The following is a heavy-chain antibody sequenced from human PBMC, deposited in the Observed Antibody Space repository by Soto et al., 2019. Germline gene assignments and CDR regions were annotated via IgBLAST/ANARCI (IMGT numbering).Heavy chain of an antibody. D-gene: IGHD6-13*01. CDR3: ARDRGIAAAGTIGTWFDP. Sequence: PSETLSLTCTVSGGSISSGGYYWSWIRQHPGKGLEWIGYIYYSGSTYYNPSLKSRVTISVDTSKNQFSLKLSSVTAADTAVYYCARDRGIAAAGTIGTWFDPWGQGTLVTVSS. J-gene: IGHJ5*02. CDR2: IYYSGST. CDR1: GGSISSGGYY. V-gene: IGHV4-31*03.